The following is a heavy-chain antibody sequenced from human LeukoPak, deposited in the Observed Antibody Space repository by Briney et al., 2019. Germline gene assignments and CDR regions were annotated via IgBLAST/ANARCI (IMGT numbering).Heavy chain of an antibody. CDR3: ARVLSSGWYSIDAFDI. CDR1: GGSISSYY. D-gene: IGHD6-19*01. V-gene: IGHV4-4*07. J-gene: IGHJ3*02. CDR2: IYTSGST. Sequence: SETLSLTCTVSGGSISSYYWTWIRQPAGKGLEWIGRIYTSGSTNFNPSLKSRVTMSVDTSKNQFSLKLSSVTAADTAVYYCARVLSSGWYSIDAFDIWGQGTMVTVSS.